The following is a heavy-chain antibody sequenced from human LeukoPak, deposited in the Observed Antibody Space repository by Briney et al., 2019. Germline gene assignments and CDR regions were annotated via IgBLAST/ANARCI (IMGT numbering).Heavy chain of an antibody. CDR2: IRFDGTII. V-gene: IGHV3-30*02. Sequence: GGSLRLSCAASAFSFSNYGMHWIRQAPGKGLEWVTFIRFDGTIIYYADSVKGRFTISRDNSKNTVYLQMKSLRPEHTAVYYCAKDPTGVTGDYFPYWGQGTLVTVSS. J-gene: IGHJ4*02. CDR1: AFSFSNYG. CDR3: AKDPTGVTGDYFPY. D-gene: IGHD4-17*01.